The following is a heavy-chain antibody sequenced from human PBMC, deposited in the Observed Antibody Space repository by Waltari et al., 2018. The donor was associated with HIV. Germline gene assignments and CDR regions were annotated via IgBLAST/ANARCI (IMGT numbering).Heavy chain of an antibody. D-gene: IGHD2-15*01. CDR1: GYTPSSHS. CDR3: AKEVVALPHYYYYGLDV. V-gene: IGHV3-48*04. J-gene: IGHJ6*02. CDR2: ISSTSNTI. Sequence: EVQRVEDGGGWVQPGGSLRLSCADSGYTPSSHSMNGVRQAPGKGLEWVSYISSTSNTIYYADSVKGRFTVSRDNAKNSLSLQMNSLRAEDTAVYFCAKEVVALPHYYYYGLDVWGQGTTVTVSS.